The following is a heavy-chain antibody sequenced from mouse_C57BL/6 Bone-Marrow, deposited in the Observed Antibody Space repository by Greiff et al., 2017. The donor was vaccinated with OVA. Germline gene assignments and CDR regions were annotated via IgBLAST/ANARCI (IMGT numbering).Heavy chain of an antibody. J-gene: IGHJ3*01. CDR1: GYNIKDDN. CDR3: ASNYGSAYFAN. Sequence: VQLQQSGAELVRPGASVKLSCTASGYNIKDDNMHWVKQRPEQGLEWIGWIDPKNGDTDYASKFQGKATLTVDTSSSTAYLELRSLTSEDTAVYYCASNYGSAYFANWGRGTRVTVSA. CDR2: IDPKNGDT. V-gene: IGHV14-4*01. D-gene: IGHD2-2*01.